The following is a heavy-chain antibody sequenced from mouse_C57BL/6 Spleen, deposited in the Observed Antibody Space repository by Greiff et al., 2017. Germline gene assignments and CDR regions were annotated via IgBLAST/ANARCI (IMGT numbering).Heavy chain of an antibody. Sequence: QVQLKESGAELARPGASVKLSCKASGYTFTSYGISWVKQRTGQGLEWIGEIYPRSGNTYYNEKFKGKATLTADKSSSTAYMELRSLTSEDSAVYFCARLVDSSGLAWFAYWGQGTLVTVSA. V-gene: IGHV1-81*01. J-gene: IGHJ3*01. CDR1: GYTFTSYG. D-gene: IGHD3-2*02. CDR2: IYPRSGNT. CDR3: ARLVDSSGLAWFAY.